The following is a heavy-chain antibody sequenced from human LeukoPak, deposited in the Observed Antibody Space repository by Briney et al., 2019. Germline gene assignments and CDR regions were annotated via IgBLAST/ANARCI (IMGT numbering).Heavy chain of an antibody. Sequence: PGGSLRLSCAASGFTFSSYSMNWVRQAPGKGLEWVSCISSSSSYIYYADSLKGRFTVSRDNAKNSLYLQMNSLRAEDTAVYYCARDKYNSGGDGDFDYWGKGTLVTVSS. CDR3: ARDKYNSGGDGDFDY. CDR1: GFTFSSYS. J-gene: IGHJ4*02. CDR2: ISSSSSYI. D-gene: IGHD6-19*01. V-gene: IGHV3-21*01.